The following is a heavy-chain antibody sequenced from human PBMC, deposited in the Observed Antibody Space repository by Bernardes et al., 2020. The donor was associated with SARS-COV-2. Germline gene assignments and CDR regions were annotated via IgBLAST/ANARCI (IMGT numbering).Heavy chain of an antibody. V-gene: IGHV3-7*01. CDR3: ARIYSTSSFDFDY. J-gene: IGHJ4*02. Sequence: GGSLRLSCAASGFTFSTFWMTWVRQAPGKGLEWVANINQDGSETFYVDSVKGRFTISRDNAKNSLFMEMNTLRDEDTAVYYCARIYSTSSFDFDYWGQGTLVTVSS. CDR1: GFTFSTFW. D-gene: IGHD6-6*01. CDR2: INQDGSET.